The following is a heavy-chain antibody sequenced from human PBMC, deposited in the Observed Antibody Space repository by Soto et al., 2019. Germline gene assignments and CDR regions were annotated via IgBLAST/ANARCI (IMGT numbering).Heavy chain of an antibody. Sequence: SETLSLTCAVYGGSFSGYYWSWIRQPPGKGLEWIGEINHSGSTNYNPSLKSRVTISVDTSKNQFSLKLSSVTAADTAVYYCARVFSPYYDFWSGYYTETIFDYWGQGTLVTVSS. V-gene: IGHV4-34*01. CDR3: ARVFSPYYDFWSGYYTETIFDY. CDR1: GGSFSGYY. D-gene: IGHD3-3*01. CDR2: INHSGST. J-gene: IGHJ4*02.